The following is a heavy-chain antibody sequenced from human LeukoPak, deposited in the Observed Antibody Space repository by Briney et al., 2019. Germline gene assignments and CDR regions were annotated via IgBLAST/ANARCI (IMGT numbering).Heavy chain of an antibody. Sequence: SETLSLTCAVSGGSISSSNWCSWVRQPPGKGLEWIGEIYHSGSTNYNPSLKSRVTMSVDKSKNQFSLKLSSVTAADTAVYYCARVSSGATTVDYWGQGTLVTVSS. J-gene: IGHJ4*02. CDR2: IYHSGST. CDR1: GGSISSSNW. D-gene: IGHD1-26*01. CDR3: ARVSSGATTVDY. V-gene: IGHV4-4*02.